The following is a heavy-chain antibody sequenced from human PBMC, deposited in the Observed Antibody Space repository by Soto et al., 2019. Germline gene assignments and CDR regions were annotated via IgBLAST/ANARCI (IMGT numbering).Heavy chain of an antibody. CDR1: GGSIGGSAYL. CDR2: IDYSGRV. J-gene: IGHJ4*01. CDR3: AITPGIEVAGPDY. V-gene: IGHV4-39*02. Sequence: PSETLSLTCTVSGGSIGGSAYLWGWSRQPRGRGLGWMGSIDYSGRVYYCESRLGRVSILLDRTANRFSLSLNSVTAADTAVYYCAITPGIEVAGPDYWGKETLGTVSS. D-gene: IGHD6-19*01.